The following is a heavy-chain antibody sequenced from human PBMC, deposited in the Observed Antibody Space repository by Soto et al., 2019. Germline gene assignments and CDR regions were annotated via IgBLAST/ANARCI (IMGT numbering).Heavy chain of an antibody. CDR2: ISYDGSNK. V-gene: IGHV3-30-3*01. D-gene: IGHD3-22*01. CDR1: GFTFSSYA. CDR3: ARLXXDRSRYSPSFDY. J-gene: IGHJ4*02. Sequence: QVQLVESGGGVVQPGRSLRLSCAASGFTFSSYAMHWVRQAPGKGLEWVAVISYDGSNKYYADSVKGRFTISRDNYKKTLYLQIXXVRAEDTAVYXCARLXXDRSRYSPSFDYXFKGTL.